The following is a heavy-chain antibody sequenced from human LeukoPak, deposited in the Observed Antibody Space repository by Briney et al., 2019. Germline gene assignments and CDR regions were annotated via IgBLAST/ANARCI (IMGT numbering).Heavy chain of an antibody. Sequence: GGSLRLSCAASGFTFSNYWMSWVRQAPGKGLEWVANRKTDGSEKYYVDSVRGRFTISRENAENSLYLQMNSLRAEDTAVYYCARGGLRYFDYWGQGTLVTVSS. V-gene: IGHV3-7*01. CDR2: RKTDGSEK. J-gene: IGHJ4*02. CDR1: GFTFSNYW. CDR3: ARGGLRYFDY.